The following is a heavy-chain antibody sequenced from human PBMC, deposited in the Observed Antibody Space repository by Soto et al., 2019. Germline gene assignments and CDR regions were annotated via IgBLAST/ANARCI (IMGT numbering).Heavy chain of an antibody. V-gene: IGHV3-15*01. CDR1: GFTFSNAW. J-gene: IGHJ5*02. Sequence: GGSLRLSCAASGFTFSNAWMSWVRQAPGKGLEWVGRIKSKTDGGTTDYAAPVKGRFTISRDDSKNTLYLQMNSLKTEDTAVYYCTTDLSGIYNWFDPWGQGTLVTVSS. CDR3: TTDLSGIYNWFDP. CDR2: IKSKTDGGTT. D-gene: IGHD2-15*01.